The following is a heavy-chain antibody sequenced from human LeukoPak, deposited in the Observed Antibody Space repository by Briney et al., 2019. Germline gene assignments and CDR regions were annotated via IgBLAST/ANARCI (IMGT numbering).Heavy chain of an antibody. Sequence: GGSLRLSCAVSGLTVSSNFISWVRQAPGKGLEWVSVIYSGGRTYYAGSVKGRFTISRDNSKNTLYLQMNSLRAEDTAVYYCAKDLGQWLVEDYWGQGTLVTVSS. J-gene: IGHJ4*02. CDR1: GLTVSSNF. CDR3: AKDLGQWLVEDY. D-gene: IGHD6-19*01. CDR2: IYSGGRT. V-gene: IGHV3-66*01.